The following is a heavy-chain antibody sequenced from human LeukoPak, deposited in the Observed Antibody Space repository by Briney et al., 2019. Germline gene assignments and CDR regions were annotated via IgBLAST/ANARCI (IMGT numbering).Heavy chain of an antibody. V-gene: IGHV4-30-4*01. D-gene: IGHD3-22*01. CDR1: GGSISSGDYY. CDR2: IYYSGST. CDR3: ARAGYYDSSGYLADY. Sequence: SETLSLTCTVSGGSISSGDYYWSWIRQPPGKGLEWIGYIYYSGSTYYSPSLKSRVTISVDTSKNQFSLKLSSVTAADTAVYYCARAGYYDSSGYLADYWGQGTLVTVSS. J-gene: IGHJ4*02.